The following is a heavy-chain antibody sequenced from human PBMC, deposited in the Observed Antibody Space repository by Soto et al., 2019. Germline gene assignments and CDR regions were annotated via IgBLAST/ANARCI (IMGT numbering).Heavy chain of an antibody. CDR2: MYHSGST. D-gene: IGHD3-10*01. V-gene: IGHV4-30-2*01. CDR3: ARRLVRGGPWILDP. J-gene: IGHJ5*02. Sequence: PSETLSLTCAVSGGSISSGGYSWSWIRQPPGKGLEWIGYMYHSGSTYYNPSLKSRVTISVDTSKNHFSLNLNSVTAADTAVYYCARRLVRGGPWILDPWGQGTLVTVSS. CDR1: GGSISSGGYS.